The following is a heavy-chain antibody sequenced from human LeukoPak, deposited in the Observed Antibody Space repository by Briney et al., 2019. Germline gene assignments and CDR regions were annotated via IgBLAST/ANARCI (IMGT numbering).Heavy chain of an antibody. D-gene: IGHD3-9*01. Sequence: GGSLRLSCAASGFTFSRYEMNWVRQAPGKGLERVSYISSDAASIYYADSVRGRFTISRDNAKNSLFLQVYSLRDEDTAVYYCARGMNGVGGYDILIDYWGQGTLITVSS. V-gene: IGHV3-48*03. CDR1: GFTFSRYE. J-gene: IGHJ4*02. CDR2: ISSDAASI. CDR3: ARGMNGVGGYDILIDY.